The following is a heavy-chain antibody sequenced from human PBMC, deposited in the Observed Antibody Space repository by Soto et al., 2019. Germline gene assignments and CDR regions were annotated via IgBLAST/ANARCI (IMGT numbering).Heavy chain of an antibody. Sequence: SETLSLTCTVSGGSISSYYWSWIRQPPGKGLEWIGYIYYSGSTNYNPSLKSRVTISVDTSKNQFSLKLSSVTAADTAVYYCASHLDFGWSDPWGTRTLVTVSS. J-gene: IGHJ5*02. CDR1: GGSISSYY. D-gene: IGHD3-10*01. V-gene: IGHV4-59*08. CDR3: ASHLDFGWSDP. CDR2: IYYSGST.